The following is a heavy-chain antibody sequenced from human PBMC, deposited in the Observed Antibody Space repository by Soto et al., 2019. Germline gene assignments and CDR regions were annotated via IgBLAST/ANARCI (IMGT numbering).Heavy chain of an antibody. CDR2: ISYDGGNK. Sequence: GGSLRLSCAASGFTFSSYAMHWVRQAPGKGLEWVAVISYDGGNKYYADSVKGRFTIFRDNSKNTLYLQMNRLRAEDTAVYYCARELERVFDYWGQGTLVTVSS. J-gene: IGHJ4*02. D-gene: IGHD1-1*01. V-gene: IGHV3-30-3*01. CDR1: GFTFSSYA. CDR3: ARELERVFDY.